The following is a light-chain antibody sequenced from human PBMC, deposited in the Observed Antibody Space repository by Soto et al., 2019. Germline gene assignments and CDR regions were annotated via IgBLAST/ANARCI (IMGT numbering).Light chain of an antibody. Sequence: DMQMTQSPSTVAPAVGDRVAITCRASQTLGKWLAWYQQKPGKAPTLLIHGASSLQSGAPPRYSGSGYGTDFTLTISSLQPEDFATYYCQQANSFPITFGQGTRLEIK. J-gene: IGKJ5*01. CDR1: QTLGKW. V-gene: IGKV1-12*01. CDR2: GAS. CDR3: QQANSFPIT.